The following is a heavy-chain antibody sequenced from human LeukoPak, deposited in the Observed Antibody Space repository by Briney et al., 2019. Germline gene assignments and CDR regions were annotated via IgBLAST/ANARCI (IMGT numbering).Heavy chain of an antibody. V-gene: IGHV4-4*07. CDR3: ARDQPYLSGGNSPVMSFDI. CDR1: GFSITSYY. CDR2: IYTSGST. D-gene: IGHD4-23*01. Sequence: SVTLSLTCTVSGFSITSYYWRWLRQRAGKGLIGIGLIYTSGSTNYNTSLKSRVTMSEVTSKKQFILKLSPVSDADAAFYYCARDQPYLSGGNSPVMSFDIWGQGTMVTVSS. J-gene: IGHJ3*02.